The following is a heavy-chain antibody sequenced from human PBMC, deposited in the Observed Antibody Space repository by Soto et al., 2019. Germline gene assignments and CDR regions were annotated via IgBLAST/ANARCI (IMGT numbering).Heavy chain of an antibody. D-gene: IGHD4-4*01. Sequence: PSGTLSLTCAVSGGSISSGGYSWSWIRQPPGKGLEWIGYIYHSGSTYYNPSLKSRITISIDRSKNQLSLKLSSVTAADTAVYYCARGMTTVTTLDYWGQGTLVTVSS. CDR1: GGSISSGGYS. J-gene: IGHJ4*02. CDR2: IYHSGST. V-gene: IGHV4-30-2*01. CDR3: ARGMTTVTTLDY.